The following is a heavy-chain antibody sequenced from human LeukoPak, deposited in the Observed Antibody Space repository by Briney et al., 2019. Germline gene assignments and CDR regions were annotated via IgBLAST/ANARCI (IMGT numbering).Heavy chain of an antibody. Sequence: KPGGSLRLSCAASGFTFSSYAMSWVRQAPGKGLEWVGRIKSKTDGGTTDYAAPVKGRFTISRDDSKNTLYLQMNSLKTEDTAVYYCTTSNRLKGIDYWGQGTLVTVSS. CDR3: TTSNRLKGIDY. D-gene: IGHD1-14*01. V-gene: IGHV3-15*01. CDR1: GFTFSSYA. J-gene: IGHJ4*02. CDR2: IKSKTDGGTT.